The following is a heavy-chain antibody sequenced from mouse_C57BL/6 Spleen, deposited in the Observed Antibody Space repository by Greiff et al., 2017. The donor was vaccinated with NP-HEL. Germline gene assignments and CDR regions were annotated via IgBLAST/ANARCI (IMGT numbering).Heavy chain of an antibody. D-gene: IGHD1-1*01. CDR3: TGGILRGHDD. CDR2: IRLKSDNYAT. V-gene: IGHV6-3*01. CDR1: GFTFSNYW. J-gene: IGHJ2*01. Sequence: EVKLMESGGGLVQPGGSMKLSCVASGFTFSNYWMNWVRQSPEKGLEWVAQIRLKSDNYATHYAESVKGRFTISRDDSKSSVYLQMNNLRAEDTGIYYCTGGILRGHDDWGKGTTLTVAS.